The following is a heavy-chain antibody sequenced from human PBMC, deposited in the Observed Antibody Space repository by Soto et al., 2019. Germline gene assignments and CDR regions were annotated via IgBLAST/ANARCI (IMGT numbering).Heavy chain of an antibody. Sequence: EVQLLESGGGLVEPGGSLRLSCAASGFTFTSYAMSWVHQAPWKGLEWVSAISGSGGSTYYADSVKGRFTISRDNSKNTLYLQMNSLRADDTAVYYCAKGATGYYYYGKDVCVQGTTVTVSS. J-gene: IGHJ6*02. CDR2: ISGSGGST. V-gene: IGHV3-23*01. CDR3: AKGATGYYYYGKDV. CDR1: GFTFTSYA. D-gene: IGHD1-26*01.